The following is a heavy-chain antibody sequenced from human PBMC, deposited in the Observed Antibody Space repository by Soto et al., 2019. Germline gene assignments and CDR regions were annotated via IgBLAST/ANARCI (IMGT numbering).Heavy chain of an antibody. Sequence: SETLSLTCTVSGGSISSGGYYWSWIRQHPGKGLEGIGYIYYSGSTYYNPSLKSRVTISVDTSKNQFSLKLSSVTAADTAVYYCARDYYGSGSYPWFDPWGQGTLVTVSS. D-gene: IGHD3-10*01. CDR3: ARDYYGSGSYPWFDP. CDR2: IYYSGST. J-gene: IGHJ5*02. CDR1: GGSISSGGYY. V-gene: IGHV4-31*03.